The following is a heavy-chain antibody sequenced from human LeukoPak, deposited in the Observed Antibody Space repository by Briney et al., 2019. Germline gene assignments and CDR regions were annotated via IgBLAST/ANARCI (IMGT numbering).Heavy chain of an antibody. CDR2: IIPIFGTA. Sequence: SVNVSCKASLGTFRSYVLRWVRQAPSHERKGMGGIIPIFGTANYAQKFQGRVTITADESTSTAYMELSSLRSEDTAVYYCAARQPYSSVFDYWGQGTLVTVSS. CDR3: AARQPYSSVFDY. V-gene: IGHV1-69*01. CDR1: LGTFRSYV. D-gene: IGHD6-19*01. J-gene: IGHJ4*02.